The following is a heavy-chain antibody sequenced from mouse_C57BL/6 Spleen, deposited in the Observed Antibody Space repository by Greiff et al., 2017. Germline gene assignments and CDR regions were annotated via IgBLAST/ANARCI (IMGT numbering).Heavy chain of an antibody. CDR1: GFSLTSYG. D-gene: IGHD2-1*01. CDR3: AKGEGLLGLFAY. Sequence: QVQLKESGPGLVAPSQRLSITCTVSGFSLTSYGVDWVRQPPGQGLEWLGVIWGGGSTNYYSAHRTGLSISKDNSRSQVFIRMNSLQTDDTAMYCGAKGEGLLGLFAYWGQGTLVTVSA. J-gene: IGHJ3*01. V-gene: IGHV2-9*01. CDR2: IWGGGST.